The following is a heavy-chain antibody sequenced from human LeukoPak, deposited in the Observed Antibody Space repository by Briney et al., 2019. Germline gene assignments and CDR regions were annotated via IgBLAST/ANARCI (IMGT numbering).Heavy chain of an antibody. D-gene: IGHD2-15*01. CDR3: ARWARNCSSGSCYSWFDP. V-gene: IGHV3-7*01. J-gene: IGHJ5*02. CDR2: MKLDGSEE. Sequence: GGSLRLSCAASGFTFRSYWMNWVRQAPGKGLEVVANMKLDGSEEYYVDSVKGRFTISSDNAKNSLYLQMNSLRVDDTAVYYCARWARNCSSGSCYSWFDPWGQGTLVTVSS. CDR1: GFTFRSYW.